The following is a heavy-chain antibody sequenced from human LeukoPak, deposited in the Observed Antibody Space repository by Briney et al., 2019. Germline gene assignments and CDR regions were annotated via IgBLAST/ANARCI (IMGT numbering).Heavy chain of an antibody. CDR2: IKEDGSEK. J-gene: IGHJ4*02. Sequence: GGSLRLSCAVSGFTFNNYWMTWVRQAPGKGLEWVASIKEDGSEKYYEDSVKGRFTISRGNAKNSLYLQMNSLRAEDTAVYYCARDLHPSYYLPDYWGQGTLVTVSS. V-gene: IGHV3-7*04. CDR3: ARDLHPSYYLPDY. CDR1: GFTFNNYW. D-gene: IGHD1-26*01.